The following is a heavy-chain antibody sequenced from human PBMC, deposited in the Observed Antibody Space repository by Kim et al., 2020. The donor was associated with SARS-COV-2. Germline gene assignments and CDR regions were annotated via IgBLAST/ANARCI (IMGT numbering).Heavy chain of an antibody. Sequence: ASVKVSCKASGYTFTTYYIHWVRQAPGQGLEWVGIINPSGGTTIYAQKFQGRVTMTRDTSTSTVYMELSSLRSEDTALYYCARAALGAAFDIWGQGTMVTVSS. V-gene: IGHV1-46*01. D-gene: IGHD7-27*01. CDR1: GYTFTTYY. J-gene: IGHJ3*02. CDR2: INPSGGTT. CDR3: ARAALGAAFDI.